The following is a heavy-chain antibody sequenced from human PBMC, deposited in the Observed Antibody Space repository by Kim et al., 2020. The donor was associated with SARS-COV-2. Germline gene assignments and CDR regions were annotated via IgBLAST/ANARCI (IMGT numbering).Heavy chain of an antibody. CDR3: ARVRKTGIQLWVRSPPTEYYFDY. Sequence: GGSLRLSCAASGFTFSSYSMNWVRQAPGKGLEWVSSISSSSSYIYYADSVKGRFTISRDNAKNSLYLQMNSLRAEDTAVYYCARVRKTGIQLWVRSPPTEYYFDYWGQGTLVTVSS. J-gene: IGHJ4*02. D-gene: IGHD5-18*01. CDR2: ISSSSSYI. CDR1: GFTFSSYS. V-gene: IGHV3-21*01.